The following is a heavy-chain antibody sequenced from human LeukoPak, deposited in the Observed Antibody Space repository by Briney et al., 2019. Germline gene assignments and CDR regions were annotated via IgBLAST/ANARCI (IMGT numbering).Heavy chain of an antibody. V-gene: IGHV3-53*01. CDR1: GFSVSGKY. J-gene: IGHJ4*02. Sequence: PGGSLRLSCAASGFSVSGKYMSWVRQAPGKGLEWVSVIYGGGGTYYADSVKGRFTISRDNSKNTLYLQMNSLRAEDTAVYYCARGSSSPFDYWGQGTLVTVSS. D-gene: IGHD6-13*01. CDR2: IYGGGGT. CDR3: ARGSSSPFDY.